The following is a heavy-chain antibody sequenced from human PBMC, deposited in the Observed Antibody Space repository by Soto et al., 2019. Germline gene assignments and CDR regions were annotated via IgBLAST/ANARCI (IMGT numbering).Heavy chain of an antibody. D-gene: IGHD3-10*01. CDR1: GYTFTSYG. V-gene: IGHV1-18*04. CDR3: ARVWAVRGDNRGFDY. J-gene: IGHJ4*02. Sequence: ASVKVSCKASGYTFTSYGISWVRQAPGQGLEWMGWISAYNGNTNYAQKLQGRVTMTTDTSTSTAYMELRSLRSDDTAVYYCARVWAVRGDNRGFDYWGQGTLVTASS. CDR2: ISAYNGNT.